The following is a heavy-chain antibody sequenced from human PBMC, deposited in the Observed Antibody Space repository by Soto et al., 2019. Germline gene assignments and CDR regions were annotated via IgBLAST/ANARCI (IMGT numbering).Heavy chain of an antibody. Sequence: GGSLRLSCAASGFTFSSYSMNWVRQAPGKGLEWVSSISSSSSYIYYADSVKGRFTISRDNAKNSLYLQMNSLRAEDTAVYYCARERLLWFGEYIDAFDIWGQGTMVTVSS. V-gene: IGHV3-21*01. CDR1: GFTFSSYS. CDR3: ARERLLWFGEYIDAFDI. J-gene: IGHJ3*02. D-gene: IGHD3-10*01. CDR2: ISSSSSYI.